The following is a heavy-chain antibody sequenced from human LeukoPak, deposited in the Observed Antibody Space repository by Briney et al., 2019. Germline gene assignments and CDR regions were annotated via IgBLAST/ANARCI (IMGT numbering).Heavy chain of an antibody. J-gene: IGHJ4*02. V-gene: IGHV3-21*01. Sequence: GGSLRLSCAASGFTFSSYSMNWVRQAPGKGLEWVSSISSSSSYIYYADSVKGRFTISRGNAKNSLYLQTNSLRAEDTAVYYCARGPWGIAVAEKGYFDYWGQGTLVTVSS. CDR2: ISSSSSYI. D-gene: IGHD6-19*01. CDR1: GFTFSSYS. CDR3: ARGPWGIAVAEKGYFDY.